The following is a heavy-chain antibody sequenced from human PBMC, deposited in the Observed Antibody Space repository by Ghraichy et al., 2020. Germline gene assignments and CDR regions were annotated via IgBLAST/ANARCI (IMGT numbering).Heavy chain of an antibody. CDR2: ISSSASII. V-gene: IGHV3-11*01. Sequence: GESLRLSCAASGFTFSDYYMSWIRQAPGKGLEWVSYISSSASIIYYADSVKGRFTISRDNAKNSLYLQMNSLRAEDTAVYYCARGLGSYYSFDIWGQGTMVTVSS. J-gene: IGHJ3*02. CDR1: GFTFSDYY. CDR3: ARGLGSYYSFDI. D-gene: IGHD1-26*01.